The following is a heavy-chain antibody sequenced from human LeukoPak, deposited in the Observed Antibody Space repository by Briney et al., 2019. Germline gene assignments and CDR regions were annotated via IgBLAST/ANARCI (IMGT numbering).Heavy chain of an antibody. CDR3: AKDWEGRWESNHFDY. Sequence: SCKASGFTFSSYGMHWVRQAPGKGLEWVAVISYDGSNKYYADSVKGRFTISRDNSKNTLYLQMNSLRAEDTAVYYCAKDWEGRWESNHFDYWGQGTLVTVSS. J-gene: IGHJ4*02. D-gene: IGHD5-24*01. V-gene: IGHV3-30*18. CDR2: ISYDGSNK. CDR1: GFTFSSYG.